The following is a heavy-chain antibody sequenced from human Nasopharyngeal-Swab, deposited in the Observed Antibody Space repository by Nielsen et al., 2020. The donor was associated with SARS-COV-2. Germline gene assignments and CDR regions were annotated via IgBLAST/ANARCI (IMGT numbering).Heavy chain of an antibody. D-gene: IGHD6-13*01. Sequence: ASVKVSCKASGYTFTSYGISWVRQAPGQGLEWMGWISAYNGNTNYARKLQGRVTMTTDTSTSTAYMELRSLRSDDTAVYYCAREELVHWYFDLWGRGTLVTVSS. J-gene: IGHJ2*01. CDR2: ISAYNGNT. V-gene: IGHV1-18*04. CDR1: GYTFTSYG. CDR3: AREELVHWYFDL.